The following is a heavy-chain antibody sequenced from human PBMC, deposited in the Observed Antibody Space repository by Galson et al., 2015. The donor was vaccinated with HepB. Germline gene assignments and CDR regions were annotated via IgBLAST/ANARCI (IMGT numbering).Heavy chain of an antibody. V-gene: IGHV3-66*01. J-gene: IGHJ3*02. D-gene: IGHD4-17*01. CDR3: ASGDPVSTVTTPGAFDI. Sequence: SLRLSCAASGFTVSSNYMSWVRQAPGKGLEWVSVIYSGGSTYYADSVKGRFTISRDNSKNTLYLQMNSLRAEDTAVYYCASGDPVSTVTTPGAFDIWGQGTMVTVSS. CDR1: GFTVSSNY. CDR2: IYSGGST.